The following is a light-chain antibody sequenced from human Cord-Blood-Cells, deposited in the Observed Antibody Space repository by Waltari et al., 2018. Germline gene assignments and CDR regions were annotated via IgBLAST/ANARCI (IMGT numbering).Light chain of an antibody. Sequence: QSALTQPPSVSGSPGQSHTFSCTGTSSDVVSYNLVSWYQQPPGKAPKLLNYEGSKPASWASDRFSCSKSWNTGSLTIAELQAEDDADYYCCSYAGSSTYVFVTGTKVTVL. V-gene: IGLV2-23*01. J-gene: IGLJ1*01. CDR2: EGS. CDR3: CSYAGSSTYV. CDR1: SSDVVSYNL.